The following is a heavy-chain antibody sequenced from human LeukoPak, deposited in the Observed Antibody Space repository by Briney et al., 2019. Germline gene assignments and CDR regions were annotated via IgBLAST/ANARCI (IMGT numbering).Heavy chain of an antibody. CDR3: AAVPPDRCDGDPCSPVFEY. V-gene: IGHV3-7*01. CDR1: GISLSNFW. J-gene: IGHJ4*02. Sequence: GWSLRLSCAVSGISLSNFWMSWVRQAPPKGLEGVAHIKQDGTKQHYVDSVKARLTISRDNVESALYLQMTSLRVDDSAIYYCAAVPPDRCDGDPCSPVFEYWGRGVLVTVSS. CDR2: IKQDGTKQ. D-gene: IGHD2-21*01.